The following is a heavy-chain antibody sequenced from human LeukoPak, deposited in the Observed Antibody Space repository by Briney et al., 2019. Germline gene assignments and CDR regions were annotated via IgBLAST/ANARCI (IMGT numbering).Heavy chain of an antibody. D-gene: IGHD6-13*01. J-gene: IGHJ4*02. CDR1: GGSISSYY. CDR3: ASTGYSSSWYYFDY. CDR2: IYTSGST. Sequence: SETLSLTCTVSGGSISSYYWSWIRQPAGKGLEWIGRIYTSGSTNYNPSLKSRVTMSVDTFKNQFSLKLSSVTAADTAVYYCASTGYSSSWYYFDYWGQGTLVTVSS. V-gene: IGHV4-4*07.